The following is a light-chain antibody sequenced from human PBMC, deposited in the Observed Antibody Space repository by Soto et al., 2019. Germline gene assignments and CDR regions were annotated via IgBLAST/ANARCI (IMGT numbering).Light chain of an antibody. J-gene: IGKJ1*01. CDR1: QNIDNC. CDR3: LQPYPAPAT. V-gene: IGKV1-39*01. CDR2: AAS. Sequence: DIQMIQSPSSLSASVGDRVTITCRASQNIDNCLSWYQQKPGKAPKLLIYAASSLHSGVPSRFSGSGSGPYFTLTISSLQREDSATYYCLQPYPAPATFGQGTRVEIK.